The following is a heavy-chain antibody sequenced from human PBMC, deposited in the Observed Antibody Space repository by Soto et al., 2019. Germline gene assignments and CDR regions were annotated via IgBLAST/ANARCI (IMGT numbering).Heavy chain of an antibody. D-gene: IGHD3-3*01. V-gene: IGHV1-69*01. CDR3: ARGGAYDFWRGSDYYYGMDV. J-gene: IGHJ6*02. CDR1: GGTFSSYA. CDR2: IIPIFGTA. Sequence: QVQLVQSGAEVKKPGSSVKVSCKASGGTFSSYAISWVRQAPGQGLEWMGGIIPIFGTANYAQKFQGRVTITADESTSTAYMELSSLRSEDTAVYYCARGGAYDFWRGSDYYYGMDVWGQGTTVTVSS.